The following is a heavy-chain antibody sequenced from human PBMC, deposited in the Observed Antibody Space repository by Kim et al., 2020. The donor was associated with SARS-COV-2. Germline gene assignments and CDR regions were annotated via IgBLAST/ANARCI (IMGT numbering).Heavy chain of an antibody. CDR2: IRYDGSNK. D-gene: IGHD1-26*01. CDR1: GFTFSIYG. Sequence: GGSLRLSCAASGFTFSIYGMHWVRQAPGKGLEWVAVIRYDGSNKYYADSVKGRFTISRDKSKNTLYLQMNSMRDEDTAVYYCARDPVGATNLGMDVWGQGTTVTVSS. V-gene: IGHV3-33*01. CDR3: ARDPVGATNLGMDV. J-gene: IGHJ6*02.